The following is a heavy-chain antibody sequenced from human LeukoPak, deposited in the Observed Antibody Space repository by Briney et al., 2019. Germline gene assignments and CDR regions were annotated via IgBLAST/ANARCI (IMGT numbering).Heavy chain of an antibody. J-gene: IGHJ4*02. D-gene: IGHD6-19*01. CDR2: FDPEDGET. CDR1: GYTLTELS. Sequence: GASVKVSCKVSGYTLTELSMHWVRQAPGKGLEWMGGFDPEDGETIYAQKFQGRVTMTEDTSTDTAYMELSSLRSEDTAVYYCAKGRGYSSDRFFDYWGQGTLVTVSS. V-gene: IGHV1-24*01. CDR3: AKGRGYSSDRFFDY.